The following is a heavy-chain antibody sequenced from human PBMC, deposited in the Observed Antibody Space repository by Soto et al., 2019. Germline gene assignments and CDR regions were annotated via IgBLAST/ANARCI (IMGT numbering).Heavy chain of an antibody. CDR2: LYDLDGS. CDR1: GFTISGKKY. D-gene: IGHD1-1*01. V-gene: IGHV3-53*01. J-gene: IGHJ3*01. CDR3: STWHEREPAYDV. Sequence: DVQLVESGGGLIQPGESLRLPCAASGFTISGKKYVAWVRQAPGKGLEWVSALYDLDGSFYAASVKGRFTTSSDSSKTTLYLRMNDLRTYDKAVYYCSTWHEREPAYDVWGQGTTVTVSS.